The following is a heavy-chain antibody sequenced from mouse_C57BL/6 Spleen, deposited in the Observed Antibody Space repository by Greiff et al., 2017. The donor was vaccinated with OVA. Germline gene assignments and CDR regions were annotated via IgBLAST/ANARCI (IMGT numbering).Heavy chain of an antibody. J-gene: IGHJ2*01. CDR2: IDPANGNT. D-gene: IGHD1-1*01. CDR3: VRYTVVAHFDY. Sequence: VQLQESVAELVRPGASVKLSCTASGFNIKNSYMHWVKQRPEQGLEWIGRIDPANGNTNYAPKFQGKATITEDTSSNTAYLQLSSLTSEDTAIYYGVRYTVVAHFDYWGQGTTLTVSS. V-gene: IGHV14-3*01. CDR1: GFNIKNSY.